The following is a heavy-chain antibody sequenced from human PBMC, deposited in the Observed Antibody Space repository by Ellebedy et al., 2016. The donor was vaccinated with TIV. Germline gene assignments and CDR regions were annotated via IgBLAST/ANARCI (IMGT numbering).Heavy chain of an antibody. CDR3: ARENKGWLEF. V-gene: IGHV1-18*04. J-gene: IGHJ4*02. CDR1: GYTFASSG. CDR2: ISPYHGKT. D-gene: IGHD5-24*01. Sequence: AASVKVSCKASGYTFASSGITWVRLAPGQGLEWMGWISPYHGKTISAQKFQGRVTMTADPSTNTVYMDMRSLRSDDTAVYYCARENKGWLEFWGQGTLVAVSS.